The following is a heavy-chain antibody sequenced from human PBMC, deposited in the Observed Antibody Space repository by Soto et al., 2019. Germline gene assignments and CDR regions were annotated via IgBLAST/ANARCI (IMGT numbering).Heavy chain of an antibody. V-gene: IGHV4-4*02. Sequence: SETLSLTCAVSGGSISSSNWWSWVRQPPGKGLEWIGEIYHSGSTNYNPSLKSRVTISVDKSKNQFSLKLSSVTAADTAVYYCARGTDGSGGYYYYYYGMEVWGQGTTVTVSS. CDR3: ARGTDGSGGYYYYYYGMEV. CDR1: GGSISSSNW. D-gene: IGHD3-10*01. CDR2: IYHSGST. J-gene: IGHJ6*02.